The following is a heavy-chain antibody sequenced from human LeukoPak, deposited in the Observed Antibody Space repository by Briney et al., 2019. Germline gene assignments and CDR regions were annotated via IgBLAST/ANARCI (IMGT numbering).Heavy chain of an antibody. D-gene: IGHD5-12*01. CDR2: ISSSGTT. CDR1: GGSINSYY. Sequence: PSETLSLTCTVSGGSINSYYWIWIRQPPGKSLEWIGHISSSGTTNYNYSLKSRVTISVDTSKNQFSLKLSSVTAADTAVYYCARVRDIEATNFDYWGQGTLVTVSS. CDR3: ARVRDIEATNFDY. V-gene: IGHV4-59*01. J-gene: IGHJ4*02.